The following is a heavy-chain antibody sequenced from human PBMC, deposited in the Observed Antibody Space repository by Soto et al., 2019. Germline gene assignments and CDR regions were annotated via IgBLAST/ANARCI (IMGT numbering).Heavy chain of an antibody. CDR2: ITYIGGAT. V-gene: IGHV3-23*01. Sequence: EAQLLESGGGFVQPGGSLRLSCAASGFTFSSYAMAWVRQAPGKGLEWVSGITYIGGATFYADSVKGRFTISRDHVRNTLYLQLSRLRVEDTALYDCAKVSSLYGAYVHSSGLDDFWGQGTLVTVSS. J-gene: IGHJ4*02. CDR1: GFTFSSYA. CDR3: AKVSSLYGAYVHSSGLDDF. D-gene: IGHD4-17*01.